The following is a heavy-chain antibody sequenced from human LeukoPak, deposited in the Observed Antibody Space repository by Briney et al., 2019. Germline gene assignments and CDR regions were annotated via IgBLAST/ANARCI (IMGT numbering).Heavy chain of an antibody. CDR2: IYTSGST. CDR3: ARLSGSYFFDY. V-gene: IGHV4-61*02. D-gene: IGHD1-26*01. J-gene: IGHJ4*02. Sequence: PSQTLSLTCTVSGGSISSGSYYWSWIRQPAGKGLEWIGRIYTSGSTNYNPSLKSRVTISVDTSKNQFSLKVISVTAADTAVYYCARLSGSYFFDYWGQGILVTVSS. CDR1: GGSISSGSYY.